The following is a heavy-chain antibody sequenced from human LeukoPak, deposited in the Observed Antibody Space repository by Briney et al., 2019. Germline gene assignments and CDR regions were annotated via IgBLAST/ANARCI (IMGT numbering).Heavy chain of an antibody. J-gene: IGHJ4*02. CDR2: INPNSGGT. CDR1: GYTFTGYY. Sequence: GASVKVSCKASGYTFTGYYMHWVRQAPGQGLEWMGWINPNSGGTNYAQKFQGRVTMTRDTSISTAYMELSRLRSDDTAVYYCARDDWVRGVTQIDYWGQGILVTVSS. V-gene: IGHV1-2*02. D-gene: IGHD3-10*01. CDR3: ARDDWVRGVTQIDY.